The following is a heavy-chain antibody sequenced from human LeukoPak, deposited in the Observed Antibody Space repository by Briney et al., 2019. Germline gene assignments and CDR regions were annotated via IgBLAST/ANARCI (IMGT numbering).Heavy chain of an antibody. D-gene: IGHD3-22*01. CDR1: GYTFTGYY. J-gene: IGHJ5*02. CDR3: ATDAYYYDSSGPRQYNWFDP. V-gene: IGHV1-24*01. Sequence: ASVKVSCKASGYTFTGYYMHWVRQAPGKGLEWMGGFDPEDGETIYAQKFQGRVTMTEDTSTDTAYMELSSLRSEDTAVHYCATDAYYYDSSGPRQYNWFDPWGQGTLVTVPS. CDR2: FDPEDGET.